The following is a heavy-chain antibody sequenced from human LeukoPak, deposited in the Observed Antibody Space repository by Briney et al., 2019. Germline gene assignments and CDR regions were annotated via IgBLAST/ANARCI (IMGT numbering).Heavy chain of an antibody. Sequence: ASVKVSCKASGGTFSSYAISWVRQAPGQGLEWMGRIIPILGIANYAQKFQGRVTMTRNTSISTAYMELSSLRSEDTAVYYCARPPLGGVIVIGYWGQGTLVTVSS. CDR3: ARPPLGGVIVIGY. CDR2: IIPILGIA. CDR1: GGTFSSYA. V-gene: IGHV1-69*04. D-gene: IGHD3-16*02. J-gene: IGHJ4*02.